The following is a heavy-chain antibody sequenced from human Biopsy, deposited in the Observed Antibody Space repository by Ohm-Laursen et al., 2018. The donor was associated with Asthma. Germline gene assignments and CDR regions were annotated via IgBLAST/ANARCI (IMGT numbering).Heavy chain of an antibody. V-gene: IGHV4-31*02. Sequence: SETLSLTWPVSGGSINIGDYYWSWIRQHPGKGLEWIGYIYYSGSTYYNPSLKSRVSILIDTSKNQFSLRLSSVTAADTAVYYCARTTYGDDGFDPWGQGTLVTVSS. J-gene: IGHJ5*02. CDR2: IYYSGST. D-gene: IGHD4-17*01. CDR1: GGSINIGDYY. CDR3: ARTTYGDDGFDP.